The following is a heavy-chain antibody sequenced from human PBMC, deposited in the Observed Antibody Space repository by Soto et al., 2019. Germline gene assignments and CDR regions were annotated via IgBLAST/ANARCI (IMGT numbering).Heavy chain of an antibody. CDR3: ARSQGSSTSLEIYYYYYYGMDV. CDR2: IIPIAGTA. CDR1: GGTFSSYA. Sequence: SVKVXCKASGGTFSSYAISWVRQAPGQGLEWMGGIIPIAGTANYAQKFQGRVTITADESTSTAYMELSSLRSEDTAVYYCARSQGSSTSLEIYYYYYYGMDVWGQGTTVTVSS. D-gene: IGHD2-2*01. J-gene: IGHJ6*02. V-gene: IGHV1-69*13.